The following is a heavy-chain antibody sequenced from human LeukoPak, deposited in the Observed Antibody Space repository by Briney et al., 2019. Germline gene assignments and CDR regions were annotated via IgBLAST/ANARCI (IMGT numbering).Heavy chain of an antibody. J-gene: IGHJ4*02. CDR3: ASRVSLSGYSSGWYIFDY. D-gene: IGHD6-19*01. CDR1: GYTFTSYD. Sequence: ASVKVSCKASGYTFTSYDINWVRQATGQGLEWMGWMNPNSGNTGYAQKFQGRVTMTRNTSISTAYMELSSLRSEDTAVYYCASRVSLSGYSSGWYIFDYWGQGTLVTVSS. CDR2: MNPNSGNT. V-gene: IGHV1-8*01.